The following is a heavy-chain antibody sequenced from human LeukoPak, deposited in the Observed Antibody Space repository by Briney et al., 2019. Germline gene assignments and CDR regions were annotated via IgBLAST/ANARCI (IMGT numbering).Heavy chain of an antibody. V-gene: IGHV4-4*02. D-gene: IGHD1-26*01. Sequence: SGTLSLTCAISGGSISSSNWWSWVRQPPGKGLEWIGEIYHSGSTNYSPSLKSQVTISVDKSKNQFSLKVTSVTAADTAVYYCSRVSSGSYYFDSWGQGTLVTVSS. J-gene: IGHJ4*02. CDR1: GGSISSSNW. CDR2: IYHSGST. CDR3: SRVSSGSYYFDS.